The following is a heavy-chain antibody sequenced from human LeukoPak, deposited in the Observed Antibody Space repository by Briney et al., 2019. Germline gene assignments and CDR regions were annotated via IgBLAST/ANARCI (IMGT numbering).Heavy chain of an antibody. Sequence: GGSLRLSCAASGFTFSSYAMSWVRQAPGKGLEWVSAISGSGSSTYYADSVKGRFTISRDNSKNTLYLQMNSLRAEDTAVYYCAKLGTYCSSTSCYADYWGQGTLVTVSS. J-gene: IGHJ4*02. V-gene: IGHV3-23*01. CDR2: ISGSGSST. CDR3: AKLGTYCSSTSCYADY. D-gene: IGHD2-2*01. CDR1: GFTFSSYA.